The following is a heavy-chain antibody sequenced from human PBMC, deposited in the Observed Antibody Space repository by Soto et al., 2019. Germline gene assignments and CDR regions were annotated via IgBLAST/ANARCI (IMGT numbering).Heavy chain of an antibody. V-gene: IGHV1-46*01. CDR1: GYTFTSYY. D-gene: IGHD3-10*01. CDR3: ACLSGSGRDHNKDYCYGMDV. J-gene: IGHJ6*04. CDR2: INPSGGST. Sequence: GASVKVSCKASGYTFTSYYMHWVRQAPGQGLEWMGIINPSGGSTSYAQKFQGRVTMTRDTSTSTVYMELSSLRSEDTAGYYCACLSGSGRDHNKDYCYGMDVWGKGTTVTVSS.